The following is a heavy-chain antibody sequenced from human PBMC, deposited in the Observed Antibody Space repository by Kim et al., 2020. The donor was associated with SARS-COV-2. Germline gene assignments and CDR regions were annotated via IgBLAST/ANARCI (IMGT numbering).Heavy chain of an antibody. CDR1: GFTFSSYG. V-gene: IGHV3-33*01. Sequence: GGSLRLSCAASGFTFSSYGMHWVRQAPGKGLEWVAVIWNDGSNKNYADSVKGRFTISRDNSKNTLYLQMNSLRAEDTAVYYCAREGADSYGMDGWGQGTTVTVAS. CDR2: IWNDGSNK. J-gene: IGHJ6*02. CDR3: AREGADSYGMDG.